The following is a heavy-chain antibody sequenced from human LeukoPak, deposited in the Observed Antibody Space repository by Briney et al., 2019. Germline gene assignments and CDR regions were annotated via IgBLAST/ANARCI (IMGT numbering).Heavy chain of an antibody. CDR2: IYYSGST. Sequence: PSRTLSLTCTVSGGSISSGDYYWSWIRQPPGKGLEWIGYIYYSGSTYYNPSLKSRVTISVDTSKNQFSLKLSSVTAADTAVYYCARENRIAARRKEYWFDPWGQGTLVTVSS. CDR1: GGSISSGDYY. D-gene: IGHD6-6*01. V-gene: IGHV4-30-4*08. CDR3: ARENRIAARRKEYWFDP. J-gene: IGHJ5*02.